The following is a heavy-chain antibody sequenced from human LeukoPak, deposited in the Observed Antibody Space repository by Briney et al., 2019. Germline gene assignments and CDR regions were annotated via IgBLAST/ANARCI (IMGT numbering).Heavy chain of an antibody. CDR3: AKERWTTTAFDI. Sequence: GGSLRLSCAVSRFTFSTYAMSWVRQAPGKGLEWVSAISGSGGSTYYADSVKGRFTISRDNSKNTLYLQLNSLRAEDTAVYYCAKERWTTTAFDIWGQGTMVTVSS. CDR2: ISGSGGST. CDR1: RFTFSTYA. D-gene: IGHD3/OR15-3a*01. J-gene: IGHJ3*02. V-gene: IGHV3-23*01.